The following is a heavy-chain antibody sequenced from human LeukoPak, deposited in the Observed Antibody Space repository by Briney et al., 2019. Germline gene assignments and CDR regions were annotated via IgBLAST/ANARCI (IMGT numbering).Heavy chain of an antibody. CDR3: ARGDQDYGDSTIDY. D-gene: IGHD4-17*01. CDR1: GYIFISYA. J-gene: IGHJ4*02. CDR2: INAGNGNT. Sequence: GASVKVSCKASGYIFISYAMHWVRQAPGQRLEWMGWINAGNGNTKYSQEFQGRVTITRDTSASTAYMELSSLRSEDMAVYYCARGDQDYGDSTIDYWGQGTLVTVSS. V-gene: IGHV1-3*03.